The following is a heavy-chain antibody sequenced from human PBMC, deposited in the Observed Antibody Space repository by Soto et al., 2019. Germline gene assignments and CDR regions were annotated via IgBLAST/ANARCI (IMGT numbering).Heavy chain of an antibody. CDR2: ISLYSNGT. CDR1: GYTFSNYG. V-gene: IGHV1-18*01. J-gene: IGHJ5*02. D-gene: IGHD2-2*01. CDR3: ARVVPGAEAWFGP. Sequence: ASVKVSCKTSGYTFSNYGITWVRQAPGQPLEWLGWISLYSNGTNYAQKFQGRVSMTTDTSTTTAYMELRSLRSDDTAVYYCARVVPGAEAWFGPWGQGTLVTVSS.